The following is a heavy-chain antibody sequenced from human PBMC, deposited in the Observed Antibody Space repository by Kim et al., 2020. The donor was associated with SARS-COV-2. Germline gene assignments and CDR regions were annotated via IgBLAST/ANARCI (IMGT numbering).Heavy chain of an antibody. CDR3: ARVDSSSWYAYDAFDI. J-gene: IGHJ3*02. CDR2: ISYDGSNK. D-gene: IGHD6-13*01. V-gene: IGHV3-30*04. Sequence: GGSLRLSCAASGFTFSSYAMYWVRQAPGKGLEWVAVISYDGSNKNYADSVKGRFTISRDNSKNTQYLQMNSLRDEDTAVYYCARVDSSSWYAYDAFDIWGQGTMVTVSS. CDR1: GFTFSSYA.